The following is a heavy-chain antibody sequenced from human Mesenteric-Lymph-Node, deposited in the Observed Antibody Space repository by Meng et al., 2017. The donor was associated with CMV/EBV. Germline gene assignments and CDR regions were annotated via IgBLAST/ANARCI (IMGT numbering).Heavy chain of an antibody. J-gene: IGHJ4*02. D-gene: IGHD1-1*01. Sequence: SGGYISSSSCYWGWIRQPPGKGLEWIGSIYYSGSTYYNPSLKSRVTISVDTSKNQFSLKLSSVTAADTAVYYCASLDWNDEVAFDYWGQGTLVTVSS. CDR1: GGYISSSSCY. CDR3: ASLDWNDEVAFDY. V-gene: IGHV4-39*01. CDR2: IYYSGST.